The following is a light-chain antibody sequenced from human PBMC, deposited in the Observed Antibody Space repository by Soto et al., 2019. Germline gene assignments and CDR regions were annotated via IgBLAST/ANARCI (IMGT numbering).Light chain of an antibody. CDR3: HQYNTYST. Sequence: MSQSTSSVSSPVVDRITITFRASQSISSYLAWYQQKPGKAPNPLIYDASSLKSGVPDRFSGSGSGTEFTLTISSLQPDDFATYYCHQYNTYSTFGEGTRLEIK. V-gene: IGKV1-5*01. J-gene: IGKJ5*01. CDR1: QSISSY. CDR2: DAS.